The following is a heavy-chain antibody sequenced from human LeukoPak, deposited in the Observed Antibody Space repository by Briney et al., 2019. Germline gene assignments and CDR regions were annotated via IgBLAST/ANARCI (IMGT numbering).Heavy chain of an antibody. CDR3: ASGRTSGWYYFDY. V-gene: IGHV4-39*07. CDR2: GYYSGST. Sequence: PSETLSLTCTVSGGSISSFSHYWGWIRQPPGKGLEWIGSGYYSGSTNYNPSLKSRVTISVDTSKNQFSLKLSSVTAADTAVYYCASGRTSGWYYFDYWGQGTLVTVSS. CDR1: GGSISSFSHY. J-gene: IGHJ4*02. D-gene: IGHD6-19*01.